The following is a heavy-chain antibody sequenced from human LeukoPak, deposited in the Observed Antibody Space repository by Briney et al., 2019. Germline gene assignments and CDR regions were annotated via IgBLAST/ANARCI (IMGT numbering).Heavy chain of an antibody. Sequence: SETLSLTCTVSGGSISSSSYYWGWIRQPPGKGLEWIGSIYYSGSTYYNPSLKSRVTISVDTSKNQFSLKLSSVTAADTAVYYRARRRGGLNWFDPWGQGTLVTVSS. J-gene: IGHJ5*02. D-gene: IGHD2-15*01. CDR2: IYYSGST. CDR1: GGSISSSSYY. CDR3: ARRRGGLNWFDP. V-gene: IGHV4-39*01.